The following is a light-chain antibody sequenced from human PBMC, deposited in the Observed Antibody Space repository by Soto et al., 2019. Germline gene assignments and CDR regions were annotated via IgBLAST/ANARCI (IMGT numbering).Light chain of an antibody. J-gene: IGKJ1*01. V-gene: IGKV1-5*01. CDR3: QQYNTNPWT. CDR1: QNIRTW. Sequence: DIQMTQSPSTLSASVGDRVTITCRASQNIRTWLAWYQQKPGKAPKLLIYDASSLKSGVPSRLSGGGSGTEFTLTISSLQPDDFTTYYCQQYNTNPWTFGQGTKVDIK. CDR2: DAS.